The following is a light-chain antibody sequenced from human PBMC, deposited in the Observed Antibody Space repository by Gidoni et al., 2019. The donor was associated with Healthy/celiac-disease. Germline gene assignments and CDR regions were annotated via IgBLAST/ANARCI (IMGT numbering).Light chain of an antibody. J-gene: IGLJ2*01. CDR1: KLGDNY. CDR2: QDS. V-gene: IGLV3-1*01. Sequence: SYELTQPPSVSVSPGQTASITCSGDKLGDNYACWYQQKPGQSPVLVIYQDSKRPSGIPARFAGSNSGNTATLTISGTQAMDEADYYCQAWDSRTVVFGGGTKLTVL. CDR3: QAWDSRTVV.